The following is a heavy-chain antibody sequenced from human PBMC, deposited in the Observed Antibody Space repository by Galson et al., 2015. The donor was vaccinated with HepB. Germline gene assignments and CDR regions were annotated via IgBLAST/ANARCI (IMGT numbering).Heavy chain of an antibody. CDR1: GYTFTGYY. J-gene: IGHJ5*02. D-gene: IGHD6-19*01. CDR2: INPNSGAT. Sequence: SVKVSCKASGYTFTGYYMHWVRQAPGQGLEWMGRINPNSGATHYAEKFQGRVTMTRDTSISTAYMELTSLRSDDTAEYYCARDRSGWYAWFDPWGQGTLVTVSS. V-gene: IGHV1-2*06. CDR3: ARDRSGWYAWFDP.